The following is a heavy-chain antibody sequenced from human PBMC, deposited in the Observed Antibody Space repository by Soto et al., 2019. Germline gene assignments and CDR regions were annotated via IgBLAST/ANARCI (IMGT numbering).Heavy chain of an antibody. CDR3: ARVAEGDCSGGSCYPWDAFDI. Sequence: GGSLRLSCAASGFTFSSYSMNWVRQAPGKGLEWVSSISSSSSYIYYADSVKGRFTISRDNAKNSLYLQMNSLRAEDTAVYYCARVAEGDCSGGSCYPWDAFDIWGQGTMVTVSS. CDR1: GFTFSSYS. D-gene: IGHD2-15*01. J-gene: IGHJ3*02. V-gene: IGHV3-21*01. CDR2: ISSSSSYI.